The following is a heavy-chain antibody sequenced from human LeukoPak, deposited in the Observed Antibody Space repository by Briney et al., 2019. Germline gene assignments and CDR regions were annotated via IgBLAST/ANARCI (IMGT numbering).Heavy chain of an antibody. CDR3: ARQQYYGGNSKLDP. Sequence: GASVKVSCKASGYTFTNYGVSWVRQAPGQGLEWMGWISAYNGDTNYAQRLQGRVTMTTDTSTSTAYMELRSLRFDDTAVYYCARQQYYGGNSKLDPWGQGTLVTVSS. V-gene: IGHV1-18*01. J-gene: IGHJ5*02. CDR1: GYTFTNYG. CDR2: ISAYNGDT. D-gene: IGHD4-23*01.